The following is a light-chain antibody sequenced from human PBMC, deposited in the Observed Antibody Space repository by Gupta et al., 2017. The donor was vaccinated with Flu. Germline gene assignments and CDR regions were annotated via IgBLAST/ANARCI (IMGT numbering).Light chain of an antibody. CDR1: STDVGVSNR. Sequence: QSAPTPPRSVSGSPGQSVTISCTGSSTDVGVSNRLSWYQQRPGKAPKLILYEVCARPSGGPDRFSGSKSGNTAALIISGLQADDEADYYCSSHAGRVTWVFGTGTTVTVL. CDR3: SSHAGRVTWV. J-gene: IGLJ1*01. CDR2: EVC. V-gene: IGLV2-11*01.